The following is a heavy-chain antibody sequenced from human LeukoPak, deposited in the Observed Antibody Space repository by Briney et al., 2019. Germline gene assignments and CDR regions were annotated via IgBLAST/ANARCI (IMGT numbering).Heavy chain of an antibody. V-gene: IGHV3-21*01. J-gene: IGHJ4*02. CDR2: IGSSSSYI. CDR1: GFTFSSYS. CDR3: ARKGDSSSCFDY. D-gene: IGHD6-13*01. Sequence: GGSLRLSCAASGFTFSSYSMNWVRQAPGKGLEWVSSIGSSSSYIYYADSVKGRFTISRDNAKNSLYLQMNSLRAEDTAVYYCARKGDSSSCFDYWGQGTLVTVSS.